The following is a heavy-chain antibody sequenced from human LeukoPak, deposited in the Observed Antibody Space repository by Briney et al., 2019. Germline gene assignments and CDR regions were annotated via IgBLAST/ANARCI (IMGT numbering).Heavy chain of an antibody. V-gene: IGHV4-34*01. CDR1: GGSFSGYY. CDR3: ARAQYYYDSSGAFDY. D-gene: IGHD3-22*01. CDR2: INHSGST. Sequence: PSETLSHTCAVYGGSFSGYYWSWIRQPPGKGLEWIGEINHSGSTNYNPSLKSRVTISVDTSKNQFSLKLSSVTAADTAVYYCARAQYYYDSSGAFDYWGQGTLVTVSS. J-gene: IGHJ4*02.